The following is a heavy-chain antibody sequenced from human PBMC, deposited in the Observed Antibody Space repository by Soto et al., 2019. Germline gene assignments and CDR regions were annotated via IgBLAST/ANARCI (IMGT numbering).Heavy chain of an antibody. CDR1: GFTFSSYA. J-gene: IGHJ4*01. D-gene: IGHD2-15*01. CDR2: ISGSGGST. V-gene: IGHV3-23*01. CDR3: ANSYCSGGSCYFDY. Sequence: EVQLLESGGGLVQPGGSLRLSCADSGFTFSSYAMSWVRQAPGKGLEWVSAISGSGGSTYYADSVKGRFTRSRDNSKNTLYLQMNSLGAADTAVYYWANSYCSGGSCYFDYWGHGTLVTVSS.